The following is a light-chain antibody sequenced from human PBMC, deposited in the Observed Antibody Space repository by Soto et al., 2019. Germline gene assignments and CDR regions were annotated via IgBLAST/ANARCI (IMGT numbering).Light chain of an antibody. V-gene: IGKV1D-13*01. Sequence: TLLTQSPSSLSAPLCGTSPITYRASQGVDNSLVWYQQKPGQTPNLLIYDVSTLESGVPSRFSGSGSGTDFTLTISSLQPEDFATYYCQQLNNYQGTFGQGTRLEI. CDR1: QGVDNS. J-gene: IGKJ5*01. CDR3: QQLNNYQGT. CDR2: DVS.